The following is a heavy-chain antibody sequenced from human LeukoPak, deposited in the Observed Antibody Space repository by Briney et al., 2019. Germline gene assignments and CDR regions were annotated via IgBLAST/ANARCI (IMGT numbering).Heavy chain of an antibody. CDR2: ISSSSSHR. J-gene: IGHJ6*03. V-gene: IGHV3-21*01. CDR3: ARAGGEHIVVVPAAMTRVYYYYYMDV. D-gene: IGHD2-2*01. CDR1: GFTFSIYS. Sequence: GGSLRLSSAASGFTFSIYSMNSVRQAPGKGLEWVSSISSSSSHRYYADSVKGRFTISRDNAKNSLYLQMNSLRAEDTAVYYCARAGGEHIVVVPAAMTRVYYYYYMDVWGKGTTVTVSS.